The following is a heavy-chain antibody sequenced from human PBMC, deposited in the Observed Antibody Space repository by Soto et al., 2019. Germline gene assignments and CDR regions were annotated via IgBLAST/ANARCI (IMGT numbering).Heavy chain of an antibody. CDR1: GSTFSAFC. D-gene: IGHD2-15*01. Sequence: EVQLLESGGALAQPGGSLRLSCAASGSTFSAFCMNWVRQAPGKGLEWVSAISRSCDITYYADSVKGRFTISRDNSKNTLYVEMNSLTGDDTAVYDGAKGGFWVHYGMDVWGQGTTVIVSS. CDR3: AKGGFWVHYGMDV. CDR2: ISRSCDIT. V-gene: IGHV3-23*01. J-gene: IGHJ6*02.